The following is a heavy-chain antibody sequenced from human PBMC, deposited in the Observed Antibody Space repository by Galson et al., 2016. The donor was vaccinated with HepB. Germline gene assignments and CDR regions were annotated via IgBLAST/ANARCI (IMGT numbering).Heavy chain of an antibody. CDR1: GDSISTSDTYY. CDR2: IYYTGTT. J-gene: IGHJ5*02. Sequence: SETLSLTCTVSGDSISTSDTYYWGWVRQSPVKGLEWIGTIYYTGTTYYNPSLKSRVTISVDTSKNQFSLGVNSVTAADTAVYYCAKIPHSRSSSGRFDPWGRGTLVTVSS. CDR3: AKIPHSRSSSGRFDP. D-gene: IGHD6-19*01. V-gene: IGHV4-39*07.